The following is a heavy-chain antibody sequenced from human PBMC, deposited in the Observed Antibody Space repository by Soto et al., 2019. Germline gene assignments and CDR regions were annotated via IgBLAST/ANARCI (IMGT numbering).Heavy chain of an antibody. J-gene: IGHJ3*01. Sequence: QVQLVQSGAEVKKPGASVKVSCKASGYSFTSYDMNWVRQAPGQGLEWMGWVNPNSGDTDYAQKFQDRVTMTTDTSIRTAYMELSNLSSEDTAVYYCARASFLAPVTGAEIFDFWGQGTMVTVSS. CDR2: VNPNSGDT. CDR3: ARASFLAPVTGAEIFDF. D-gene: IGHD2-21*02. CDR1: GYSFTSYD. V-gene: IGHV1-8*01.